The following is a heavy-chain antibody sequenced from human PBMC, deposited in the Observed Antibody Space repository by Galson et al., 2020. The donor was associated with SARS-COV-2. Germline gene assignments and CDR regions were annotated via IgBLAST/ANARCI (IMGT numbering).Heavy chain of an antibody. D-gene: IGHD4-17*01. CDR3: ARDQEDYGDGLDP. CDR2: IHYSGTT. J-gene: IGHJ5*02. Sequence: SETLSITCAVSGGSITSGGSSWTWIRQPPGKGLEWIGYIHYSGTTSYDPSLRGRATISVDKSKNQFSLSLSSVTAADTAVYYCARDQEDYGDGLDPWGQGTVVIVSS. CDR1: GGSITSGGSS. V-gene: IGHV4-30-4*07.